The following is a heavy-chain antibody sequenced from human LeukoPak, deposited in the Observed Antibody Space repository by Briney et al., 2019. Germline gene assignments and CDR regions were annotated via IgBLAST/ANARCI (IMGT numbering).Heavy chain of an antibody. Sequence: SETLSLTCNVSGYSISSGYYWGWIRQPPGKGLQWIGSIYNTGSTYYNPSLKSRITISVDSSKNQFSLRVTSVTATGTAVYYCARVPPHYYGTGSPDWGQGTLVTVSA. CDR2: IYNTGST. CDR1: GYSISSGYY. V-gene: IGHV4-38-2*02. CDR3: ARVPPHYYGTGSPD. D-gene: IGHD3-10*01. J-gene: IGHJ4*02.